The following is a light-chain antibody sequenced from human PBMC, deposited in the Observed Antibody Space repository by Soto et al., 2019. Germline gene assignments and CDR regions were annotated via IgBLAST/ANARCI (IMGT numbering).Light chain of an antibody. Sequence: AIRMTQSPSSFSASTGDRVTITCRASQGISSYLAWYQQKQGKAPKLLIYAASTLQSGVPSRFSGSGSGTHFTLTISCLQSEDFATYYCQQYHSYPFTFGPGTKVDIK. V-gene: IGKV1-8*01. J-gene: IGKJ3*01. CDR3: QQYHSYPFT. CDR2: AAS. CDR1: QGISSY.